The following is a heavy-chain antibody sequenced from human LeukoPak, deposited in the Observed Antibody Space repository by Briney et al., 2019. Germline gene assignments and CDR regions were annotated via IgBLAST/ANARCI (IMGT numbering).Heavy chain of an antibody. CDR3: ARSGIWYFDY. Sequence: SETLSLTCTVSGDSINDYYWSWIRQPAGKGLEWIGYIYYSGSTNYNPSLKSRVTISVDTSKNQFSLKLSSVTAADTAVYYCARSGIWYFDYWGQGTLVTVSS. CDR2: IYYSGST. D-gene: IGHD3-10*01. CDR1: GDSINDYY. V-gene: IGHV4-59*08. J-gene: IGHJ4*02.